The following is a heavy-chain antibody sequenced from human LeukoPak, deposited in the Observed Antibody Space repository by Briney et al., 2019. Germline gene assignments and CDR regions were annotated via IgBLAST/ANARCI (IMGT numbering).Heavy chain of an antibody. V-gene: IGHV4-31*03. CDR2: IYYSGNT. CDR1: GGSISSGGVY. CDR3: ARVRMVRGVIGGDFDY. J-gene: IGHJ4*02. Sequence: SQTLSLTCTLSGGSISSGGVYCTWIRQHPGKGLEWFGYIYYSGNTYYNPSLKRRLTISVDRSKNQFSLKLTSVTAADTALYYCARVRMVRGVIGGDFDYWGQGTLVTVSS. D-gene: IGHD3-10*01.